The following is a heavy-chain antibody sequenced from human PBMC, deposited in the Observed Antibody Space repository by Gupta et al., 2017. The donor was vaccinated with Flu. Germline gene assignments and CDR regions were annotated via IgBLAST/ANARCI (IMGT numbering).Heavy chain of an antibody. CDR3: AKDVLSPKHRYCSGGSCYSRGARFDY. D-gene: IGHD2-15*01. Sequence: GGSLRLSCAASGFTFSSYAMSWVRQAPGKGLEWVSAISGSGGSTYYADSVKGRFTISRDNSKNTLYLQMNSLRAEDTAVYYCAKDVLSPKHRYCSGGSCYSRGARFDYWGQGTLVTVSS. V-gene: IGHV3-23*01. J-gene: IGHJ4*02. CDR2: ISGSGGST. CDR1: GFTFSSYA.